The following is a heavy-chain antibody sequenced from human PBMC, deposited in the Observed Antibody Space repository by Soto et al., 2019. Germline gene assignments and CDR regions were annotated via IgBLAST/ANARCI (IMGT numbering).Heavy chain of an antibody. CDR1: GYTFTGYY. J-gene: IGHJ3*02. Sequence: ASVKVSCKASGYTFTGYYMHWVRQAPGQGLEWMGWINPNSGSTSYAQKFQGRVTMTRDTSTSIVYMELSSLRSEDTAVYYCAREIGVMGIAARPGRGAFDIWGQGTMVTVSS. CDR3: AREIGVMGIAARPGRGAFDI. V-gene: IGHV1-46*01. D-gene: IGHD6-6*01. CDR2: INPNSGST.